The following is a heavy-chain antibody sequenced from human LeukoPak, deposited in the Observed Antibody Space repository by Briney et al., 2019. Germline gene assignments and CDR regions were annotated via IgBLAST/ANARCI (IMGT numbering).Heavy chain of an antibody. CDR2: IRYDGSNK. D-gene: IGHD6-13*01. Sequence: GGSLSLSCAASGFTFSSYGMHWVRQAPGKGLEWVAFIRYDGSNKYYADSVKGRFTISRDNSKNTLYLQMNSLRAEDTAVYYCAKDASYAASIAAAGTTRPYFDYWGQGTLVTVSS. CDR1: GFTFSSYG. J-gene: IGHJ4*02. V-gene: IGHV3-30*02. CDR3: AKDASYAASIAAAGTTRPYFDY.